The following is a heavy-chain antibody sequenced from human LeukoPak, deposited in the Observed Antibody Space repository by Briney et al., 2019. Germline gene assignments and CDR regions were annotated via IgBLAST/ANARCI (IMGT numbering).Heavy chain of an antibody. J-gene: IGHJ5*02. CDR3: ARGRSIWSGYYGSGGQLRFDP. D-gene: IGHD3-3*01. V-gene: IGHV4-34*01. Sequence: SETLSLTCAVYGGSFSGYYWSWIRQPPGKGLEWIGEINHSGSTNYNPSLKSRVTISVDTSKNQFSLKLSSVTAADTAVYYCARGRSIWSGYYGSGGQLRFDPWGQGTLVTVS. CDR2: INHSGST. CDR1: GGSFSGYY.